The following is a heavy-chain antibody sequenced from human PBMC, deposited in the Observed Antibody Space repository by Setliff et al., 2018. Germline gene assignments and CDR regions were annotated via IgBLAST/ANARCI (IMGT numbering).Heavy chain of an antibody. CDR2: INPDTGDT. Sequence: ASVKVSCKASGNIFTGHFLHWVRQAPGQGLEWMGWINPDTGDTHYPVNFQGRVTMTRDTSISTGSMELSRLRSDNTAVYFCARSTNYGMRFWFDNWGQGALVTVSS. V-gene: IGHV1-2*02. CDR1: GNIFTGHF. J-gene: IGHJ4*02. D-gene: IGHD1-7*01. CDR3: ARSTNYGMRFWFDN.